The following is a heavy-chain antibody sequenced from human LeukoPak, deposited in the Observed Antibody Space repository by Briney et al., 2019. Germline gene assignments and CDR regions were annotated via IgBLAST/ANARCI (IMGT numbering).Heavy chain of an antibody. CDR2: INHSGNT. CDR3: ARGPGEYDSSPGYYFDY. V-gene: IGHV4-34*01. D-gene: IGHD3-22*01. CDR1: GGSFSDYY. J-gene: IGHJ4*02. Sequence: SETLSLTCAVYGGSFSDYYCSWIPQPPAKGLEWVGEINHSGNTNYSPSLKSRVTISVDTSKNQFSLKLSSVTAADTAVYYCARGPGEYDSSPGYYFDYWGQGTLVTVSS.